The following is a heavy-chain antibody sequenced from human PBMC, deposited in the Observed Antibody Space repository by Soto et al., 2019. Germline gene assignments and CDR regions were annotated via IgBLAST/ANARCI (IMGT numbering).Heavy chain of an antibody. CDR3: ARFNSGYSGYDDYYYYGMDV. CDR1: GGTFSSYA. Sequence: SVKVSCKASGGTFSSYAISWVRQAPGQGLEWMGGIIPIFGTANYAQKFQGRVTITADESTSTAYMELSSLRSEDTAVYYCARFNSGYSGYDDYYYYGMDVWGQGTTVTVSS. D-gene: IGHD5-12*01. J-gene: IGHJ6*02. V-gene: IGHV1-69*13. CDR2: IIPIFGTA.